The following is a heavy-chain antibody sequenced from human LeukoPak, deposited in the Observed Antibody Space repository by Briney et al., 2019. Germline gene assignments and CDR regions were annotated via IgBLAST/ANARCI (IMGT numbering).Heavy chain of an antibody. D-gene: IGHD3-10*01. CDR1: GFTFSSYG. Sequence: GGSLRLSCAASGFTFSSYGMHWVRQAPGKGLEWLSYISSSGSTIYYADSVKGRFTISRDNAKNSLYLQTNSLRAEDTAVYYCARRGVGGSHFDYWGQGTLVTVSS. CDR3: ARRGVGGSHFDY. J-gene: IGHJ4*02. V-gene: IGHV3-48*04. CDR2: ISSSGSTI.